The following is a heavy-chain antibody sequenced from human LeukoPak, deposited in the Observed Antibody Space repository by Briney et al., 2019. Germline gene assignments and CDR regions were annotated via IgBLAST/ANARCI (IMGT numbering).Heavy chain of an antibody. J-gene: IGHJ4*02. Sequence: GESLKISCKGSGYSFSNYWIGWVCQMPGKGLEGMGIIYPGDSETRYRPSFQGQVTISADKSINTAYLQWNSLKASDTAMYYCARGGDYYASSSYYGDYFDYWGQGTLVTVSS. CDR1: GYSFSNYW. CDR3: ARGGDYYASSSYYGDYFDY. V-gene: IGHV5-51*01. D-gene: IGHD3-22*01. CDR2: IYPGDSET.